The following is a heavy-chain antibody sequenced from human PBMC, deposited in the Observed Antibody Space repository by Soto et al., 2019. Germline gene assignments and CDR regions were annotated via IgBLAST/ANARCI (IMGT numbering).Heavy chain of an antibody. Sequence: QITLKEAGPTLVKPTQTLTLTCTFSGFSLSTSGVGVGWVRQPPGKALEWLALIYWDDDKSYSPSLKIRLTITKETSKNQVGRTMTHMDPVDTATYSCAHNPYYYDSSGLGDYSFDYWGQGTLVTVSS. CDR1: GFSLSTSGVG. CDR2: IYWDDDK. V-gene: IGHV2-5*02. CDR3: AHNPYYYDSSGLGDYSFDY. J-gene: IGHJ4*02. D-gene: IGHD3-22*01.